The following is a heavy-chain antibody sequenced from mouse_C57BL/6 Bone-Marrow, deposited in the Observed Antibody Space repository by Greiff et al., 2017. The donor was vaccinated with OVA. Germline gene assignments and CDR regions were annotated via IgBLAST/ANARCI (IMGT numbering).Heavy chain of an antibody. J-gene: IGHJ2*01. Sequence: QVQLQQPEAELVKPGASVKLSCKASGYTFTSYWMPWVRQGPGKGLEWIGMINPDSGSTNYHETFKSRATLTVDKASSTAYMQISSLKSEDSAFYYCASQGGYMEGDFDYGGQGTTLTVSS. CDR2: INPDSGST. CDR3: ASQGGYMEGDFDY. V-gene: IGHV1-64*01. D-gene: IGHD1-2*01. CDR1: GYTFTSYW.